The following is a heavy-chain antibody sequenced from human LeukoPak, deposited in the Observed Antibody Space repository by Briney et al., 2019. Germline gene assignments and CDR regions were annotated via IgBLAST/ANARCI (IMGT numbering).Heavy chain of an antibody. Sequence: PGGSLRLSCAASGFTFSSYAMSWVRQAPGKGLEWVSGISGGGGTKYYADSVKGRFTISRDNSKNTMYLQMNSLRAEDTAVYYCAKDPNDYADLRYCEYWGQGTLVTVSS. CDR3: AKDPNDYADLRYCEY. CDR1: GFTFSSYA. D-gene: IGHD4-17*01. V-gene: IGHV3-23*01. J-gene: IGHJ4*02. CDR2: ISGGGGTK.